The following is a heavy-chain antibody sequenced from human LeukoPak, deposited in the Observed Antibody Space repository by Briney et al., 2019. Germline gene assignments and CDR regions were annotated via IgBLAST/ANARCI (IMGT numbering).Heavy chain of an antibody. CDR3: AREGEAGATPIFEDYYMDV. D-gene: IGHD1-26*01. V-gene: IGHV7-4-1*02. CDR1: GYTFTSYA. Sequence: ASVKVSCKASGYTFTSYAMNWVRQAPGQGLEWMGWINTNTGNPTYAQGFTGRFVLSLDTSVSTAYLQISSLKAEDTAVYYCAREGEAGATPIFEDYYMDVWGKGTTVTVSS. J-gene: IGHJ6*03. CDR2: INTNTGNP.